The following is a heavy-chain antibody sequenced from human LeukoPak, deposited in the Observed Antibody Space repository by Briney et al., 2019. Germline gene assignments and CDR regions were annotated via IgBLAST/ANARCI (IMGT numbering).Heavy chain of an antibody. CDR2: ISYDGSNK. J-gene: IGHJ4*02. CDR3: AREGVWELLPLSHYFDY. V-gene: IGHV3-30-3*01. Sequence: GRSLRLSCAASGFTFSSYAMHWVRQAPGKGLEWVAVISYDGSNKYYADSVKGRFTISRDNSKNTLYLQMNSLRAEDTAVYYCAREGVWELLPLSHYFDYWGQGTLVTVSS. D-gene: IGHD1-26*01. CDR1: GFTFSSYA.